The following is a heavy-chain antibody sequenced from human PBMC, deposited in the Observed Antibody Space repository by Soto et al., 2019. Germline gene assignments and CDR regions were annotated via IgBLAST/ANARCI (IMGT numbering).Heavy chain of an antibody. J-gene: IGHJ5*02. CDR2: IIPIFSTP. Sequence: QVQLVQXGAEVKKPGSSVKVSCKTSGGTFGSYAISWVRQAPGQGLEWMGGIIPIFSTPNYAQKFQGRVTITADESTSTAYMELSSLRSEDTAVYYCARPIQYYFDTSAQSAWFDPWGQGTLVTVSS. CDR1: GGTFGSYA. CDR3: ARPIQYYFDTSAQSAWFDP. D-gene: IGHD3-22*01. V-gene: IGHV1-69*12.